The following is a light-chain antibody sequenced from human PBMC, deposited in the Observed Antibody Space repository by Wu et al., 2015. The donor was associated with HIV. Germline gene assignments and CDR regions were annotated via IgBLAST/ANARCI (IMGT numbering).Light chain of an antibody. J-gene: IGKJ1*01. CDR2: MAS. Sequence: DIQMTQSPSTLSAYVGDRVTITCRASQSIRSWLAWYQQKPGKAPNLLIYMASSLQSGVPSRFSGSGSGTEFTLTISSLQPEDVATYYCQKYNTAPWTFGQGTKVEMK. V-gene: IGKV1-5*03. CDR1: QSIRSW. CDR3: QKYNTAPWT.